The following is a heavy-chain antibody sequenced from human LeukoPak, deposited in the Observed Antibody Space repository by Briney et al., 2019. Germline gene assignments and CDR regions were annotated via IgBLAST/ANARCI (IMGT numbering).Heavy chain of an antibody. CDR1: GFTFSNYW. Sequence: GGSLRLSCAASGFTFSNYWMHWVRQTPGKGLEWVAVIWYDGSNKYYADSVKGRFTISRDNSKNTLYLQMNSLRAGDTAVYYCARVDGYNFGLHDYWGQGTLVTVSS. CDR2: IWYDGSNK. CDR3: ARVDGYNFGLHDY. J-gene: IGHJ4*02. V-gene: IGHV3-33*08. D-gene: IGHD5-24*01.